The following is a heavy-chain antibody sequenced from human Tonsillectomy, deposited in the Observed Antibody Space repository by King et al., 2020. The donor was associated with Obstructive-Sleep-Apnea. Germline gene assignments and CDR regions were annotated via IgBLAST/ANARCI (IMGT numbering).Heavy chain of an antibody. V-gene: IGHV4-39*07. CDR2: IYYSWST. CDR3: ARDIVVVVATTPDGMDV. J-gene: IGHJ6*02. Sequence: QLQESGPGLVKPSETLSLTCTVSGGSISSSSYYWGWIRQPPGKGLEWIGSIYYSWSTYYNPSLKSRVTISVDTSKNQFFLELSSFTAADTAVYYCARDIVVVVATTPDGMDVWGQGTTVTVSS. CDR1: GGSISSSSYY. D-gene: IGHD2-15*01.